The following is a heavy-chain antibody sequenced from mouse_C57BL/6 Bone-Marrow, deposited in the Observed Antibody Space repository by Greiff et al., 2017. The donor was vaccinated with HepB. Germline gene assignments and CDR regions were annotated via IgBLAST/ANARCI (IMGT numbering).Heavy chain of an antibody. Sequence: DVKLVESGPGLVKPSQSLSLTCSVTGYSITSGYYWNWIRQFPGNKLEWMGYISYDGSNNYNPSLKNRISITRDTSKNQFFLKLNSVTTEDTATYYCARGGYGSSYRYFDVWGTGTTVTVSS. J-gene: IGHJ1*03. D-gene: IGHD1-1*01. CDR3: ARGGYGSSYRYFDV. CDR2: ISYDGSN. V-gene: IGHV3-6*01. CDR1: GYSITSGYY.